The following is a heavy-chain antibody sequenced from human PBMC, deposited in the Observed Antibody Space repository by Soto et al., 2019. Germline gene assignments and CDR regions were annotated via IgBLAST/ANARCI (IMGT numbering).Heavy chain of an antibody. J-gene: IGHJ6*02. CDR1: GYTFTGYY. Sequence: ASVKVSCKASGYTFTGYYMHWVRQAPGQRLEWMGRINPNSGGTNYAQKFQGWVTMTRDTSISTAYMELSRLRSDDTAVYYCARDMTTVAGRYYYGMDVWGQGTTVTVSS. D-gene: IGHD4-17*01. CDR3: ARDMTTVAGRYYYGMDV. CDR2: INPNSGGT. V-gene: IGHV1-2*04.